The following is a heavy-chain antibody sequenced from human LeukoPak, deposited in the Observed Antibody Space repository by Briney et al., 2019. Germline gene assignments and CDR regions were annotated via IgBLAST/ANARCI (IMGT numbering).Heavy chain of an antibody. CDR3: ATNRAGTYDRPFDI. D-gene: IGHD1-26*01. V-gene: IGHV4-59*08. J-gene: IGHJ3*02. Sequence: SETLSLTCIVSGGSINNHYWTWIRQTPGKGLEWIGDIHYTGTTKYNPSLKGRVTISIDTSKNQFSLELSSVTATDTAVYFCATNRAGTYDRPFDIWGQRTMVTVSS. CDR1: GGSINNHY. CDR2: IHYTGTT.